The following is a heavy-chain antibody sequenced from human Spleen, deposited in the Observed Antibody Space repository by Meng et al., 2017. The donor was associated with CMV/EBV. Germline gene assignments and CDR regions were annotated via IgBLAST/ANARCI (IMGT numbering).Heavy chain of an antibody. CDR3: ARAEIQLWLEFLSATGTGHFDY. J-gene: IGHJ4*02. D-gene: IGHD5-18*01. CDR2: IWYDGSNK. V-gene: IGHV3-33*01. CDR1: RFKFGDYA. Sequence: GGSLRLSCTASRFKFGDYAMNWVRQAPGKGLEWVAVIWYDGSNKYYADSVKGRFTISRDNSKNTLYLQMNSLRAEDTAVYYCARAEIQLWLEFLSATGTGHFDYWGQGLLVTVSS.